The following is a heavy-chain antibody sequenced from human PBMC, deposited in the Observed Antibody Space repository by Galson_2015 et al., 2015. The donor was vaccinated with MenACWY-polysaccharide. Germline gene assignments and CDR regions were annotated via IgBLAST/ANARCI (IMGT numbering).Heavy chain of an antibody. V-gene: IGHV3-30*02. J-gene: IGHJ4*02. Sequence: SLRLSCAGSGFNFGGNGLHRVRQAPGKGLEWVALIRNDGRKHYPDAVKGRFTISRDNSKNTLYLQMNSLRPEDTAVYYCARNPSRLDIAAASHWGQGALVSVSS. CDR2: IRNDGRK. CDR3: ARNPSRLDIAAASH. D-gene: IGHD6-13*01. CDR1: GFNFGGNG.